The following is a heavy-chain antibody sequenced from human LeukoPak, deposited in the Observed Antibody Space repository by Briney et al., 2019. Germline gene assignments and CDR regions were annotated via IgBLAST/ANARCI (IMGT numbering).Heavy chain of an antibody. D-gene: IGHD5-18*01. J-gene: IGHJ4*02. Sequence: GGSLRVSCAASGFTFDDYAMHGVRQAPGKGLEWVSGISWNSGSIGYADSVKGRFTISRDNAKNSLYLQMNSLRAEDTALYYCASPYRGYSYGVAYWGQGTLVTVSS. CDR3: ASPYRGYSYGVAY. CDR2: ISWNSGSI. CDR1: GFTFDDYA. V-gene: IGHV3-9*01.